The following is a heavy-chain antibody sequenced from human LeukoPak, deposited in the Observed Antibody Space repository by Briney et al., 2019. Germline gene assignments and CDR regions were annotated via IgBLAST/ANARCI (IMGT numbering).Heavy chain of an antibody. CDR1: GGSISSYY. CDR3: ASNYYGPGSLDY. J-gene: IGHJ4*02. Sequence: SETLSLTCTVSGGSISSYYWSWIRQPPGKGLEWIGYIYYSGSTNYNPSLKSRVTISVDTSKNQFSLKVSSVTAADTAVYYCASNYYGPGSLDYWGQGNLVTVSS. CDR2: IYYSGST. V-gene: IGHV4-59*08. D-gene: IGHD3-10*01.